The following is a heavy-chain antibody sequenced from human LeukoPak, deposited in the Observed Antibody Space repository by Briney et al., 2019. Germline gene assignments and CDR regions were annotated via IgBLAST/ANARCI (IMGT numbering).Heavy chain of an antibody. D-gene: IGHD6-19*01. V-gene: IGHV3-48*03. CDR1: GFTLSSYE. CDR3: ARSRIAVTYDAFDI. J-gene: IGHJ3*02. Sequence: GGSLRLSCAASGFTLSSYEMNWVRQAPGKGLEWVSYISSSGGTIYYADSVRGRFTISRDNAKNSLYLQMNSLRAEDTAFYYCARSRIAVTYDAFDIWGQGTMVTVS. CDR2: ISSSGGTI.